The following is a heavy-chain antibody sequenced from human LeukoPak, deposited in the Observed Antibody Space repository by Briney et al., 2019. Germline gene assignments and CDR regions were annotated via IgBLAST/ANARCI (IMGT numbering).Heavy chain of an antibody. J-gene: IGHJ6*04. Sequence: GGSLRLSCAPSGFILSSYWMHWVRQVPGKGLLWVSDINEDGRKRYVDSVKGRFTISRDNAKNTLYLQMDSLRDEDTAIYYCARLKRQRFGERGPYKHYGMDVWGKGTTVTVSS. D-gene: IGHD3-10*01. CDR1: GFILSSYW. CDR3: ARLKRQRFGERGPYKHYGMDV. V-gene: IGHV3-74*01. CDR2: INEDGRK.